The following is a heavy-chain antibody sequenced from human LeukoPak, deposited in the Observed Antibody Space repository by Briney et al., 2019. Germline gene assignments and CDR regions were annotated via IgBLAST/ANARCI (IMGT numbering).Heavy chain of an antibody. Sequence: GGSLRLSCAASGFTFSSYSMNWVRQAPGKGLEWVSYISSSSSTIYYADSVKGRFTISRDNAKNSLYLQMNSLRAEDTAVYYCASEIAAADPDAFDIWGQGTMVTVSS. CDR3: ASEIAAADPDAFDI. CDR1: GFTFSSYS. V-gene: IGHV3-48*04. D-gene: IGHD6-13*01. J-gene: IGHJ3*02. CDR2: ISSSSSTI.